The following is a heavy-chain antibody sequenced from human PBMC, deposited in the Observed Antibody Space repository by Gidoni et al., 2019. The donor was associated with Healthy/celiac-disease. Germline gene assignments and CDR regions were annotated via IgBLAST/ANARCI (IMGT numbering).Heavy chain of an antibody. CDR2: IRSKAYGGTT. J-gene: IGHJ6*02. D-gene: IGHD1-1*01. V-gene: IGHV3-49*03. CDR3: TREVHDYYYGMDV. CDR1: GFTFGDYA. Sequence: EVQLVESGGGLVQPGRSLRLYCTASGFTFGDYAMSWFRQAPGKGLKWVGVIRSKAYGGTTEYAASVKGRFTISRDDSKSIAYLQMNSLKTEDTAVYYCTREVHDYYYGMDVWGQGTTVTVSS.